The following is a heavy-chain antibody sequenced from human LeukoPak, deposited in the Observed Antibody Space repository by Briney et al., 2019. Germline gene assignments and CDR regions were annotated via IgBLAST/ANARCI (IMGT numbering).Heavy chain of an antibody. D-gene: IGHD3-10*01. J-gene: IGHJ4*02. Sequence: GGSLRLSCAASGFAFSSYGMHWVRQAPGKGLEWVAVIWYDGSNKYYADSVKGRFTISRDNSKNTLYLQMNSLRAEDTAVYYCAREGYYGSGSPPSLYFDYWGQGTLVTVSS. CDR2: IWYDGSNK. CDR3: AREGYYGSGSPPSLYFDY. CDR1: GFAFSSYG. V-gene: IGHV3-33*01.